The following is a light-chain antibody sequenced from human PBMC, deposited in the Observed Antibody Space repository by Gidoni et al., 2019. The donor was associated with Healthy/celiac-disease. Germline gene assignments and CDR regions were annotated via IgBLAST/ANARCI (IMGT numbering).Light chain of an antibody. CDR3: QQRSNWPLT. J-gene: IGKJ4*01. CDR1: QSVSSY. V-gene: IGKV3-11*01. CDR2: DAS. Sequence: EIVLTQSPATLSLSPGERATLSCRASQSVSSYLAWYQQKPVQAPRLLIYDASNRATGIPAMFSGSGSGTDFTLTIRSLEPEDFAVYFCQQRSNWPLTFGGXTKVEI.